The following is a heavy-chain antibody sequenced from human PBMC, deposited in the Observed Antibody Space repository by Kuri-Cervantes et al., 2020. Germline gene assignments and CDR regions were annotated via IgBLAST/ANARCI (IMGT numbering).Heavy chain of an antibody. CDR1: GFTFSDYG. D-gene: IGHD6-19*01. CDR2: IWYDGSNK. Sequence: GGSLRLSCAASGFTFSDYGLHWVRQAPGKGLQWVAVIWYDGSNKYYADSVKGRFTISRDNSKNTLYLQMNSLRAEDTAVYYCARESVAGTNGPWYYFDYWGQGTLVTVSS. V-gene: IGHV3-33*08. J-gene: IGHJ4*02. CDR3: ARESVAGTNGPWYYFDY.